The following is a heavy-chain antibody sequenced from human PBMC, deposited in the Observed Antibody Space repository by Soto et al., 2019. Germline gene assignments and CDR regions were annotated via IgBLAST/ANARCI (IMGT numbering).Heavy chain of an antibody. J-gene: IGHJ4*02. V-gene: IGHV1-18*01. CDR1: GYTFTSYG. Sequence: QVQLVQSGAEVKKPGASVKVSCKASGYTFTSYGISWVRQAPGQGLEWMGWISAYNGNTNYAQKLQGRGTMTTDTSTSTAYSELRSLRSDDTAVYYCARGWYYYDSSGYYPFDYWGQGTLVTVSS. D-gene: IGHD3-22*01. CDR2: ISAYNGNT. CDR3: ARGWYYYDSSGYYPFDY.